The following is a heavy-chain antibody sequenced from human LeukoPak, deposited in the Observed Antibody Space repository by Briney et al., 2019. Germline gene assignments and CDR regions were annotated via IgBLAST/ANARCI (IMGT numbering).Heavy chain of an antibody. CDR2: INHSGST. V-gene: IGHV4-34*01. CDR1: GGSFSGYY. CDR3: ARHRYYYDSSGYCFDY. D-gene: IGHD3-22*01. J-gene: IGHJ4*02. Sequence: KPSETLSLTCAVYGGSFSGYYWSWIRQPPGKGLEWIGEINHSGSTNYNPSLKSRVTISVDTSKNQFSLELSSVTAADTAVYYCARHRYYYDSSGYCFDYWGQGTLVTVSS.